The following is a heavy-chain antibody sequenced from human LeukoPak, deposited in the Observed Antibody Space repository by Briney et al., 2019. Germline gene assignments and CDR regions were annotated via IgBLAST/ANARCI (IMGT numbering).Heavy chain of an antibody. Sequence: APVKVSCKASGYTFTSYYMHWVRQAPGQGLEWMGIINPSGGSTSYAQKFQGRVTVTRDTSTSTVYMELSSLRSEDTAVYYCARAPTVTTSPYYYYYGMDVWGQGTTVTVPS. CDR3: ARAPTVTTSPYYYYYGMDV. V-gene: IGHV1-46*01. D-gene: IGHD4-17*01. CDR2: INPSGGST. J-gene: IGHJ6*02. CDR1: GYTFTSYY.